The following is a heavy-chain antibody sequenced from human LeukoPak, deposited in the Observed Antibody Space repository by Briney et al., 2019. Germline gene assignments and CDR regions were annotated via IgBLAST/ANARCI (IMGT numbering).Heavy chain of an antibody. J-gene: IGHJ4*02. CDR1: GFTFSSYA. V-gene: IGHV3-23*01. CDR3: AREPPFRGGDCRSLCDY. CDR2: ITGSGFTT. D-gene: IGHD2-21*02. Sequence: GGSLRLSCAASGFTFSSYALNWVRQAPGKGLEWVSVITGSGFTTYYADSVKGRFTISRDNSKNTLYLQMNSLRAEDTAVYYCAREPPFRGGDCRSLCDYWGQGALVTVSS.